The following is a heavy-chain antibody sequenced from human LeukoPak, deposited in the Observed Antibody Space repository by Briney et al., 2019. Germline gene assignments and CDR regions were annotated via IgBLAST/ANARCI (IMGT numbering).Heavy chain of an antibody. CDR2: ISSSGSTI. CDR3: ARDRFGELLYGLDAFDI. V-gene: IGHV3-48*04. D-gene: IGHD3-10*01. J-gene: IGHJ3*02. Sequence: PGGSLRLSCAASGFTFSSYSMNWVRQAPGKGLEWVSYISSSGSTIYYADSVKGRFTISRDNAKNSLYLQMNSLRAEDTAVYYCARDRFGELLYGLDAFDIWGQGTMVTVSS. CDR1: GFTFSSYS.